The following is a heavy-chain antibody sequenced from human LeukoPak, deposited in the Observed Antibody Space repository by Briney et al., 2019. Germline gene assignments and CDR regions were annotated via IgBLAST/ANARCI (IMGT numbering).Heavy chain of an antibody. J-gene: IGHJ3*02. CDR1: GFTFSSYT. Sequence: GGSLRLSCAASGFTFSSYTMHWVRQAPGKGLEWVSSISSTSRDKFYADSVQGRFTISRDNAKNSLYLQMNSLRAEDTAVYYCTRDGGSSGGSDGFDIWGQGTMVTVSS. D-gene: IGHD1-26*01. CDR3: TRDGGSSGGSDGFDI. CDR2: ISSTSRDK. V-gene: IGHV3-21*01.